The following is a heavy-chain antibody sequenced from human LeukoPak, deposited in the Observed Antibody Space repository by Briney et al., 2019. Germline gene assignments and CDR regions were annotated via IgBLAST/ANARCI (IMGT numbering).Heavy chain of an antibody. Sequence: TGGSLRLSCAASGFTFSRYWMSWVRQTPGKGLEWVSVIYSGGSTYYADSVKGRFTISRDNSKNTLYLQMNSLRAEDTAVYYCAREDYYGSGMFYWGQGTLVTVSS. D-gene: IGHD3-10*01. CDR1: GFTFSRYW. CDR3: AREDYYGSGMFY. V-gene: IGHV3-53*01. J-gene: IGHJ4*02. CDR2: IYSGGST.